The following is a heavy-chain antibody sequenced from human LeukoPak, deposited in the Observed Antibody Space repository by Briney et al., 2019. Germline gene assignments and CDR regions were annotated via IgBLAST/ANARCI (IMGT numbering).Heavy chain of an antibody. D-gene: IGHD4-23*01. Sequence: GGSLRLSCAASGFTFSSSAMSWVRQAPGKGLVWVSRIASDGSSTTYADSVKGRFSISRDNAKNTLYLQMNSLRVEDTAVYYCARGRPHGNDYWGQGTLVTVSS. CDR3: ARGRPHGNDY. CDR1: GFTFSSSA. V-gene: IGHV3-74*01. CDR2: IASDGSST. J-gene: IGHJ4*02.